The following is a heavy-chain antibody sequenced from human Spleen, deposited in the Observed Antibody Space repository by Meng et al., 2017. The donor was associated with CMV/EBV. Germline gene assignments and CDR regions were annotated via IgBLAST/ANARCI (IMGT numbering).Heavy chain of an antibody. Sequence: RLACEASGFTFGSFAMSWVRQAPGKGLEWVSVIYSGGSSTYYADSVKGRFTISRDNSKNTLYLQMNSLRAEDTAVYYCAKGGEVMIDWGQGTLVTVSS. J-gene: IGHJ4*02. CDR3: AKGGEVMID. V-gene: IGHV3-23*03. D-gene: IGHD3-16*01. CDR1: GFTFGSFA. CDR2: IYSGGSST.